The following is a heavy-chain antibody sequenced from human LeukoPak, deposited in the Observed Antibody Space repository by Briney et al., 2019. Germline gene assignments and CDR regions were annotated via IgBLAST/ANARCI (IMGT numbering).Heavy chain of an antibody. Sequence: PGGSLRLSCAASGFTFSDYYMSWIRQAPGKGLEWVSYISSSCSSIYYADAVKGRFTISREKAKHSLYLPMNSLRAEETAVYYCARAIGYRGATDYWGQGTLVTVSS. CDR1: GFTFSDYY. V-gene: IGHV3-11*04. D-gene: IGHD1-26*01. J-gene: IGHJ4*02. CDR3: ARAIGYRGATDY. CDR2: ISSSCSSI.